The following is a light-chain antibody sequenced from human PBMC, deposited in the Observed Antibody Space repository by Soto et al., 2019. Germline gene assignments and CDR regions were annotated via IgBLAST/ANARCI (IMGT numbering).Light chain of an antibody. V-gene: IGLV1-44*01. J-gene: IGLJ1*01. Sequence: QSVLTQPASSSGTPGQRVTISCSGSISNIESNTVTWYQQLPGTAPKLVIYSNYDRPSGVPDRFPGSTSGTSASLVIRGLQSEDEADYYCAAWDDILNGYVFGGRTKVTVL. CDR1: ISNIESNT. CDR3: AAWDDILNGYV. CDR2: SNY.